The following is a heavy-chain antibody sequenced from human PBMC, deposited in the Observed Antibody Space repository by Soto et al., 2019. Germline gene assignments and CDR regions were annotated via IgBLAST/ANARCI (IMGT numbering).Heavy chain of an antibody. V-gene: IGHV4-59*01. CDR1: GESFSGYY. Sequence: SETLSLTCPVYGESFSGYYWSWIRQPPGKGLEWIGYIYYSGSTNYNPSLKSRVTISVDTSKNQFSLKLSSVTAADTAVYYCARDKSGYGYFDYWGQGXLVTVYS. CDR3: ARDKSGYGYFDY. J-gene: IGHJ4*02. CDR2: IYYSGST. D-gene: IGHD1-1*01.